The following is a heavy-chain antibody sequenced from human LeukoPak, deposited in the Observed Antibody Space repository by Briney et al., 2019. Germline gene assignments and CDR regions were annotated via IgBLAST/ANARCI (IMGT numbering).Heavy chain of an antibody. CDR1: EFTFSNYA. J-gene: IGHJ5*02. V-gene: IGHV3-23*01. D-gene: IGHD1-14*01. CDR3: AKGTGINHYHWIDP. CDR2: ISGGGGST. Sequence: GGSLRLSCAASEFTFSNYAMNWVRQAPGKGLEWVSGISGGGGSTYYADSVKGRFTISRDNSKNTLYLQMDSLRAEDTALYYCAKGTGINHYHWIDPWGQGTLVTVSS.